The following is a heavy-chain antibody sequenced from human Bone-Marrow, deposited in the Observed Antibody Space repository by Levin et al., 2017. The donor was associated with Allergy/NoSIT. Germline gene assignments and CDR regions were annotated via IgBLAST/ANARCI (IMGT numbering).Heavy chain of an antibody. CDR3: AGRIQTSDRDYSGARYNWFDP. D-gene: IGHD1-26*01. Sequence: KISCKASGGTFSSYAISWVRQAPGQGLEWMGGIIPIFGTANYAQKFQGRVTITADESTSTAYMELSSLRSEDTAVYYCAGRIQTSDRDYSGARYNWFDPWGQGTLVTVSS. CDR1: GGTFSSYA. J-gene: IGHJ5*02. CDR2: IIPIFGTA. V-gene: IGHV1-69*01.